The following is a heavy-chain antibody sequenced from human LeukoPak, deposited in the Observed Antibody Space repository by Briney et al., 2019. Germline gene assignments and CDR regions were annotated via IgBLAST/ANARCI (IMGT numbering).Heavy chain of an antibody. J-gene: IGHJ4*02. CDR1: GDSMSDYY. CDR2: IYASGSS. CDR3: ARAPYDSSGYYHFDS. D-gene: IGHD3-22*01. Sequence: SETLSLTCTFSGDSMSDYYWNWIRQPAGKGLEWIGRIYASGSSNYNPSLESRVTMSADTSRNQFSLKLSSVTAADTAVYYCARAPYDSSGYYHFDSWGQGTLVTVSS. V-gene: IGHV4-4*07.